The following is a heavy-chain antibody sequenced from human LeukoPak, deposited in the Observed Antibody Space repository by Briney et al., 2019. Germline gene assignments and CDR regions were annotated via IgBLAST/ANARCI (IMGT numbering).Heavy chain of an antibody. CDR1: GGSMSGYY. Sequence: PSETLSLTCTVSGGSMSGYYWSWIRQSAGKGLEWIGRIYTSGSTTYNPSLQSRVTMSIDTSKNQFSLRLSSVTAADTAIYYCARADFMITFGGVITLDAFDIWGQGTMVTVSS. D-gene: IGHD3-16*02. CDR3: ARADFMITFGGVITLDAFDI. V-gene: IGHV4-4*07. CDR2: IYTSGST. J-gene: IGHJ3*02.